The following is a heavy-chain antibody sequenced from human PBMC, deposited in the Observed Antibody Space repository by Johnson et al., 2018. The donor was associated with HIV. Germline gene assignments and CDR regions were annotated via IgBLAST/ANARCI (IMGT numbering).Heavy chain of an antibody. Sequence: QVQLVESGGGLVKPGGSLRLSCAASGFTFSDYYMSWIRQAPGKGQEWVSYISSSGSTIYYADSVKGRFTISRDNAKNSLYLQMNSLRAEDTAMYYCAGDGVYSRPWDAFDMWGQGTMVPVSS. V-gene: IGHV3-11*01. J-gene: IGHJ3*02. CDR2: ISSSGSTI. CDR3: AGDGVYSRPWDAFDM. D-gene: IGHD2-8*01. CDR1: GFTFSDYY.